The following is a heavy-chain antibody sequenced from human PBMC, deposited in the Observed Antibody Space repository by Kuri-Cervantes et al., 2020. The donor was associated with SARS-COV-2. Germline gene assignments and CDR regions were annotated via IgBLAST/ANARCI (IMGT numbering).Heavy chain of an antibody. Sequence: ASVKVSCEASGYTFTSYGISWVRQAPGQGLEWMGWISAYNGNTNYAQKFQGRVTITADKSTSTAYMELSSLRSEDTAVYYCARVYGDCPGCPEDYWGQGTLVTVSS. CDR1: GYTFTSYG. D-gene: IGHD4-17*01. J-gene: IGHJ4*02. CDR2: ISAYNGNT. CDR3: ARVYGDCPGCPEDY. V-gene: IGHV1-18*01.